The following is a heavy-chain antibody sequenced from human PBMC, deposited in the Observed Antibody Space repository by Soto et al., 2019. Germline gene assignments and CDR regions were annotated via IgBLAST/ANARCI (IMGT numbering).Heavy chain of an antibody. V-gene: IGHV4-34*01. CDR2: INHSGST. Sequence: SETLSLTCAVYGGSFSGYYWSWIRQPPGKGLEWIGEINHSGSTNYNPSLKSRVTISVDTSKNQFSLKLSSVTAADTAVYYCARGRGYSYGQGSLNFDYWGQGTLVTVSS. D-gene: IGHD5-18*01. CDR1: GGSFSGYY. J-gene: IGHJ4*02. CDR3: ARGRGYSYGQGSLNFDY.